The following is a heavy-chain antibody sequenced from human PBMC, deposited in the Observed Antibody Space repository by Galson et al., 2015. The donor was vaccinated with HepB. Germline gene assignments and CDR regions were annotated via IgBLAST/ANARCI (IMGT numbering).Heavy chain of an antibody. CDR1: GFIFSDYY. D-gene: IGHD4-17*01. Sequence: SLRLSCAASGFIFSDYYMSWIRQTPRKGLEWLSYISGGTTYSNYADTVKGRFTISRDNAKNSLYLQINSLSADDTAVYYCARVADSDYGDHTHFDYWGQGSLVTVSS. V-gene: IGHV3-11*06. CDR2: ISGGTTYS. J-gene: IGHJ4*02. CDR3: ARVADSDYGDHTHFDY.